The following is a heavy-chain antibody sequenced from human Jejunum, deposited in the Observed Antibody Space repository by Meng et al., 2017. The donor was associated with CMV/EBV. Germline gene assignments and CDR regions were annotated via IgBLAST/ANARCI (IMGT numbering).Heavy chain of an antibody. Sequence: LSFAASGFTFSDYYMSWIRQAPGKGPVWVSRINSDGNSRSYADSVKGRFTISRDNAKNTLFLQMNSLRAEDTTVYYCAREDWYYFDYWGQGTLVTVSS. CDR2: INSDGNSR. V-gene: IGHV3-74*01. CDR3: AREDWYYFDY. J-gene: IGHJ4*02. CDR1: GFTFSDYY. D-gene: IGHD3/OR15-3a*01.